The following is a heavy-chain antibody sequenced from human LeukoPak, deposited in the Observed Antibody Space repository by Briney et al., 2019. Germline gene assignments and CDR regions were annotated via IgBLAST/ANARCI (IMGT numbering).Heavy chain of an antibody. D-gene: IGHD3-22*01. CDR1: GGSISSSSYY. Sequence: SETLSLTCTVSGGSISSSSYYWGWIRQPPGKGLEWIGSIYYSGSTYYNPSLKSRVTISVDTSKNQFSLKLSSVTAADTAVYYCARHRCETYYYDSSGRNWFDPWGQGTLVTVSS. J-gene: IGHJ5*02. CDR3: ARHRCETYYYDSSGRNWFDP. CDR2: IYYSGST. V-gene: IGHV4-39*01.